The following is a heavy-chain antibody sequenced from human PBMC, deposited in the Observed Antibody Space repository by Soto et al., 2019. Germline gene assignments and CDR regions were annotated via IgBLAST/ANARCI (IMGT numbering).Heavy chain of an antibody. D-gene: IGHD3-3*01. V-gene: IGHV4-30-4*01. CDR1: GGSISSGDYY. Sequence: PSETLSLTCTVSGGSISSGDYYWSWIRQPPGKGLEWIGYIYYSGSTYYNPSLKSRVTISVDTSKNQFSLKLSSVTAADTAVYYCARVGITIFGVVIQDVWGQGTTVTVSS. CDR3: ARVGITIFGVVIQDV. J-gene: IGHJ6*02. CDR2: IYYSGST.